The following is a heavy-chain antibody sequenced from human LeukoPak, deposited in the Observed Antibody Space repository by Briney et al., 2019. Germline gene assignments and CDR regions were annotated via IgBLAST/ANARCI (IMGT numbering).Heavy chain of an antibody. J-gene: IGHJ4*02. D-gene: IGHD5-24*01. CDR1: GFTFRTYA. CDR3: AKRTMSAFDS. V-gene: IGHV3-23*01. CDR2: ISGSGNGT. Sequence: GGSLRLSCTASGFTFRTYATTWVRQAPGKGLEWLSGISGSGNGTYYADSVKGRFTISRDNSKNMVYLQMNSLTVEDAATYYCAKRTMSAFDSWGQGTLLIVSS.